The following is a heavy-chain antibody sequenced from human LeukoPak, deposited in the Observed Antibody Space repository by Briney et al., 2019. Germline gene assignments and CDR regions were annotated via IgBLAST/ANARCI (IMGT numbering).Heavy chain of an antibody. J-gene: IGHJ4*02. CDR2: INHSGST. D-gene: IGHD2-2*02. CDR3: ARWVGYCSSTSCYMDY. V-gene: IGHV4-34*01. Sequence: PSETLSLTCAVYGGSFSGYYWSWIRQPPGKGLEWIGEINHSGSTNYNPSLKSRVTTSVDTSKNQFSLKLSSVTAADTAVYYCARWVGYCSSTSCYMDYWGQGTLVTVSS. CDR1: GGSFSGYY.